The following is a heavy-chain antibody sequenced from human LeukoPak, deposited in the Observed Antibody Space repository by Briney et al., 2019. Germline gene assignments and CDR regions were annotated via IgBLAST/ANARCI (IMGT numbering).Heavy chain of an antibody. CDR2: ISYDGSNK. V-gene: IGHV3-30*04. Sequence: GGSLRLSCAASGFTFSSYAMHWVRQAPGKGREWVAVISYDGSNKYYADSVKGRFTISRDNSKNTLYLQMNSLRAEDTAVYYCASEVVPAARYPYGMDVWGKGTTVTVSS. J-gene: IGHJ6*04. CDR3: ASEVVPAARYPYGMDV. D-gene: IGHD2-2*01. CDR1: GFTFSSYA.